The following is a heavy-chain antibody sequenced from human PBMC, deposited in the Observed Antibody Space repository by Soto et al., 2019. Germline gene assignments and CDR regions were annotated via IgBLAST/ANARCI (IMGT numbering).Heavy chain of an antibody. CDR2: ISGFNDDT. D-gene: IGHD3-10*01. CDR3: ARSGSYYPARNWFGP. CDR1: GYTFTSYG. V-gene: IGHV1-18*01. J-gene: IGHJ5*02. Sequence: QAQLVQSGVEMKNVGASVKVSCKASGYTFTSYGISWVRQAPGQGLEWMGWISGFNDDTNHAQKFQGRVTVTKDTSTSTVYMELRSLXXDXXAVYYCARSGSYYPARNWFGPWGQGTLVTVSS.